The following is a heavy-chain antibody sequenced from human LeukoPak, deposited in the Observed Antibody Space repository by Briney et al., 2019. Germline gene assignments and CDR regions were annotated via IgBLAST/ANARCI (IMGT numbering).Heavy chain of an antibody. V-gene: IGHV1-8*02. CDR1: GYTFTDYY. Sequence: ASVKVSCKASGYTFTDYYMHWVRQAPGQGLEWMGWMNPNSGNTGYAQKFQGRVTMTRNTSISTAYMELSSLRSEDTAVYYCARATGTESFDYWGQGTLVTVSS. CDR2: MNPNSGNT. D-gene: IGHD1-1*01. CDR3: ARATGTESFDY. J-gene: IGHJ4*02.